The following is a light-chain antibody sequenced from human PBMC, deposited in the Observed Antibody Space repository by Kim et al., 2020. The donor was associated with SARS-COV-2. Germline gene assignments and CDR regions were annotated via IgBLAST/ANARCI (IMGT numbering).Light chain of an antibody. V-gene: IGLV1-40*01. CDR2: GNS. CDR1: SSNIGAGYD. J-gene: IGLJ3*02. Sequence: RVTHSRTGSSSNIGAGYDVPWYQQLPGTAPNLLIYGNSNRPSGVPDRFSGSKSGTSASLAITGLQAEDEADYYCQSYDSSLSGSVFGGGTQLTVL. CDR3: QSYDSSLSGSV.